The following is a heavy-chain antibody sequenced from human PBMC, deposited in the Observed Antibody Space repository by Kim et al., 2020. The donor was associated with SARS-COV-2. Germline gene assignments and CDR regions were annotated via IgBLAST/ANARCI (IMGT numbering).Heavy chain of an antibody. D-gene: IGHD3-10*01. J-gene: IGHJ3*02. CDR3: TRERVRALDI. CDR2: IFHSGAA. CDR1: GGSINTANW. Sequence: SETLSLTCTVSGGSINTANWWTWVRQPPGKGLEWIGEIFHSGAANYNPSLQSRVTLSLDNSKNHFSLEMTSVTAADTAVYFCTRERVRALDIWGQGTTVTVPS. V-gene: IGHV4-4*02.